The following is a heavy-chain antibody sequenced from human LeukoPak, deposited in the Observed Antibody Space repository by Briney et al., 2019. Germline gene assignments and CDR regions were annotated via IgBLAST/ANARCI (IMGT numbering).Heavy chain of an antibody. J-gene: IGHJ6*02. V-gene: IGHV1-18*01. CDR1: GYTFTSYG. Sequence: ASVKVSCKASGYTFTSYGISWVRQAPGQGLEWMGWISAYNGNTNYAQKLQGRVTMTTDTSTSTAYMELRSLRSDDTAVYYCARAGYNFWSGQTVYYYYYGMDVWGQGTTVTVS. D-gene: IGHD3-3*01. CDR2: ISAYNGNT. CDR3: ARAGYNFWSGQTVYYYYYGMDV.